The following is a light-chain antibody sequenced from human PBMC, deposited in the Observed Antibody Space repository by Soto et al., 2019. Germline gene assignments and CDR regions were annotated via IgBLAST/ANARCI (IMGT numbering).Light chain of an antibody. Sequence: QSVVTQPPSASGTPGQRVTISCSGSSSNIGSNTVNWYQQLPGAAPKLLIYRNNQRPSGVPDRFSGSKSGTSASLAISGLQSEDESDYYCAAWDDSLNGPVFGGGTQLTVL. J-gene: IGLJ2*01. CDR1: SSNIGSNT. V-gene: IGLV1-44*01. CDR3: AAWDDSLNGPV. CDR2: RNN.